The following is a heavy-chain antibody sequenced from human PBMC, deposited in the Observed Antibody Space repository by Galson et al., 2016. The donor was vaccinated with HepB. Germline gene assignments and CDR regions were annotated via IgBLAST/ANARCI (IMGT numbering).Heavy chain of an antibody. CDR2: INPNSGAT. J-gene: IGHJ5*01. V-gene: IGHV1-2*04. CDR3: ARGGPMGEEVAATRNWFDS. D-gene: IGHD2-15*01. CDR1: GYTFTGYY. Sequence: SVKVSCKASGYTFTGYYMHWVRQAPGQGLEWMGWINPNSGATNYAQKFQGWVTLTRDTSISTDYMDLRRLTSDDTAVYYCARGGPMGEEVAATRNWFDSWGQGTLVTVSS.